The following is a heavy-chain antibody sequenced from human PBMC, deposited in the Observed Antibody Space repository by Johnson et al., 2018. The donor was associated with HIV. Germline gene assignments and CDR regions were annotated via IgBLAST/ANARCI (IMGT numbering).Heavy chain of an antibody. D-gene: IGHD6-19*01. J-gene: IGHJ3*01. CDR1: GFTFSDAW. CDR2: IKSKTDGGTP. V-gene: IGHV3-15*01. Sequence: VQLVESGGGWVKPGGSLRLSCAASGFTFSDAWMSWVRQAPGKGVEWVGRIKSKTDGGTPDYAAPVNGRFTISRDDSKNTLYLQMNSLKTEDTAVYYCTTDGRIPVAHHDAFDVWGQGTMVTVSS. CDR3: TTDGRIPVAHHDAFDV.